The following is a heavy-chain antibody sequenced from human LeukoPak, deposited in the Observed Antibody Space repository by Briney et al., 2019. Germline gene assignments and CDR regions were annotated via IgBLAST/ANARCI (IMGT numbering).Heavy chain of an antibody. CDR1: GYTFTGYY. D-gene: IGHD5-12*01. CDR3: ASYVDIPPSHFDY. Sequence: VASVKVSCKASGYTFTGYYMHWVPPAPGQRLWWMGWINPNSGGTNYAQKFQGRVTMTRDTSISTAYMELSRLRSDDTAVYYCASYVDIPPSHFDYWGQGTLVTVSS. CDR2: INPNSGGT. J-gene: IGHJ4*02. V-gene: IGHV1-2*03.